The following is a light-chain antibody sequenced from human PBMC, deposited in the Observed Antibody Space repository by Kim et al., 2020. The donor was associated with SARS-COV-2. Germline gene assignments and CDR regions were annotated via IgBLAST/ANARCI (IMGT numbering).Light chain of an antibody. CDR3: QKYNGAPWT. CDR2: DAS. J-gene: IGKJ1*01. Sequence: TSVGDRVTITCRASQGISSNVAWYQQKPGDVPKLLIYDASALLSGVPSRFSGSGSGTDFTLTISSLQPEDVATYYCQKYNGAPWTFGQGTKVDIK. V-gene: IGKV1-27*01. CDR1: QGISSN.